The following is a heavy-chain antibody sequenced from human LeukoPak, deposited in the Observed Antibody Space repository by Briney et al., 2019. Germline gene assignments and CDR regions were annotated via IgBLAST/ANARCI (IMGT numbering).Heavy chain of an antibody. CDR1: GFTFSSYW. CDR3: ARGRGHPGGYFDY. CDR2: ISWNSGSI. J-gene: IGHJ4*02. V-gene: IGHV3-9*03. D-gene: IGHD3-10*01. Sequence: GGSLRLSCAASGFTFSSYWMSWVRQAPGKGLEWVSGISWNSGSIGYADSVKGRFTISRDNAKNSLYLQMNSLRAEDMALYYCARGRGHPGGYFDYWGQGTLVTVSS.